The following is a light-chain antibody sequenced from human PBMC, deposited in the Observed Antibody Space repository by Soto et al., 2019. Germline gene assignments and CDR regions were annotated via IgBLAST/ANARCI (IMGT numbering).Light chain of an antibody. Sequence: EIVLTQPPGTLSLSPGERATLSCRASQSVTSNYLAWYQQKPGQAPRLLIYGASNRATGIPDRFSGSGSETDFTLTISRLEPEDFAVYYCQQYSRSPRTFGQGTKVDIK. CDR3: QQYSRSPRT. CDR2: GAS. CDR1: QSVTSNY. J-gene: IGKJ1*01. V-gene: IGKV3-20*01.